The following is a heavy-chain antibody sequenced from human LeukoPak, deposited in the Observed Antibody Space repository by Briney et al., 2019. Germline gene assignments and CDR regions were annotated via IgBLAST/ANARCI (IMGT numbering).Heavy chain of an antibody. CDR2: ISYDGSNK. J-gene: IGHJ4*02. D-gene: IGHD4-23*01. CDR3: ARARVQESTVVTPDY. V-gene: IGHV3-30-3*01. Sequence: GRSLRLSCAASGFTFSSYAMHWVRQAPGKGLEWVAVISYDGSNKYYADSVKGRFTISRDNSKNTLYLQMNSLRAEDTAVYYCARARVQESTVVTPDYWGQGTLVTVSS. CDR1: GFTFSSYA.